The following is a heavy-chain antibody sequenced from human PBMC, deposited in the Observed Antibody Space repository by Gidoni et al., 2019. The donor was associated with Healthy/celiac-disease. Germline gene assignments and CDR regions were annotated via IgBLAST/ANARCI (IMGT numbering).Heavy chain of an antibody. D-gene: IGHD2-15*01. Sequence: VQLVQSGAEVKKPGESLKISCKGSGYSFTSYWIGWVRQMPGKGLEWMGIIYPGDSDTRYSPSFQGQVTISADKSISTAYLQWSSLKASDTAMYYCARGLSEYCSGGSCTYFDYWGQGTLVTVSS. CDR2: IYPGDSDT. CDR3: ARGLSEYCSGGSCTYFDY. J-gene: IGHJ4*02. CDR1: GYSFTSYW. V-gene: IGHV5-51*01.